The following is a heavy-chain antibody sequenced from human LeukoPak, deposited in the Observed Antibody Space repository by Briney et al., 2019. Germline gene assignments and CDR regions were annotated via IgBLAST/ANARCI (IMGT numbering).Heavy chain of an antibody. V-gene: IGHV4-39*07. J-gene: IGHJ4*02. CDR2: IYYSGST. Sequence: SETLSLTCTVSGGSISSSSYYWGWIRQPPGKGLEWIGSIYYSGSTYYNPSLKSRVTISVDTSKNQFSLKLSSVTAADTAVYYCARVTRSRDGYNFLDYWGQGTLVTVSS. CDR1: GGSISSSSYY. CDR3: ARVTRSRDGYNFLDY. D-gene: IGHD5-24*01.